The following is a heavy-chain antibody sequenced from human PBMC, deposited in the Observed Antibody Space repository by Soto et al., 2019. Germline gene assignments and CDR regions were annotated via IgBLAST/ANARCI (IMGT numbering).Heavy chain of an antibody. Sequence: GGSLRLSCAASGFTFSSYGMHWVRQAPGKGLEWVTLISYDGNNKYYVDSVKGRFTISRDNSKNTLSLQMNSLRAGDMAVYFCAKSQEIGTHFFDSWGQGTQVTVSS. CDR1: GFTFSSYG. CDR2: ISYDGNNK. J-gene: IGHJ4*02. D-gene: IGHD6-13*01. CDR3: AKSQEIGTHFFDS. V-gene: IGHV3-30*18.